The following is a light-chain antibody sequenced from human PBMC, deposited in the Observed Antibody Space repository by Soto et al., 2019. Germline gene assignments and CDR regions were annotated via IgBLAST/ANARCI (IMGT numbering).Light chain of an antibody. CDR1: QSVSSSY. J-gene: IGKJ1*01. CDR2: GAS. Sequence: EIVLTQSPGTLSLSPGERATLSGRASQSVSSSYLAWYQQKPVQAPRLLIYGASSRATGIPDRFSGSGSGTDFTLTISRLEPEDFAVYYCQQYGSSPWTFGQGTKVDIK. CDR3: QQYGSSPWT. V-gene: IGKV3-20*01.